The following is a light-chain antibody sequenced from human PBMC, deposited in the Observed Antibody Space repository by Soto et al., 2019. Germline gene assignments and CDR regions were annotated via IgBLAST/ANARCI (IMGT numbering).Light chain of an antibody. CDR2: GAS. CDR3: QQYNNWPPYT. CDR1: QIVSSN. V-gene: IGKV3-15*01. J-gene: IGKJ2*01. Sequence: EIVMTQSPATLSVSPGERATLSCRASQIVSSNLAWYQQKPGQAPRLLIYGASTRATGIPARFSGSGSGTEFTLTISSLQSEDVAVYYCQQYNNWPPYTFGQGTKLEIK.